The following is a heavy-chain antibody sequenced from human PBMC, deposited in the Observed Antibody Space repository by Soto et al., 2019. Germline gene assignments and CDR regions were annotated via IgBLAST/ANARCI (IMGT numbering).Heavy chain of an antibody. CDR1: GGSISSSSYY. D-gene: IGHD3-3*01. CDR2: IYYSGST. V-gene: IGHV4-39*07. J-gene: IGHJ4*02. Sequence: SETLSLTCTVSGGSISSSSYYWGWIRQPPGKGLEWIGSIYYSGSTYYNPSLKSRVTISVDTSKNQFSLKLSSVTAADTAVYYCARAHYDFWSGYFGTFDYWGQGTPVTVSS. CDR3: ARAHYDFWSGYFGTFDY.